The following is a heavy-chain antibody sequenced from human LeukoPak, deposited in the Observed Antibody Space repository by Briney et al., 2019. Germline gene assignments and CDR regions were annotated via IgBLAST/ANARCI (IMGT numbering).Heavy chain of an antibody. D-gene: IGHD2/OR15-2a*01. V-gene: IGHV3-74*01. J-gene: IGHJ4*02. CDR3: VSFYETY. Sequence: GGSLRLSCAASGNYWMHWVRQVPGKGLVWVSHINSDGSWTSYADSVKGRFTISKDNAKNTVYLQMNSLSAEDTAVYYCVSFYETYWGRGTLVTVSS. CDR1: GNYW. CDR2: INSDGSWT.